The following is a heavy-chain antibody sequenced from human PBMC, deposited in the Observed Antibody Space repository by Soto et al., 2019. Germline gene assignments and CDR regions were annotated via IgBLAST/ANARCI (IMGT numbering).Heavy chain of an antibody. V-gene: IGHV3-30*18. D-gene: IGHD6-19*01. CDR3: AKDRAAVGESWFDP. CDR2: ISYDGSNK. CDR1: GFTFSSYG. J-gene: IGHJ5*02. Sequence: QVQLVESGGGVVQPGRSLRLSCAASGFTFSSYGMHWVRQAPGKGLEWVAVISYDGSNKYYADSVKGRFTISRDNSKNTLYLQTNSLRAEDTSVYYCAKDRAAVGESWFDPCCQVTLVTVAS.